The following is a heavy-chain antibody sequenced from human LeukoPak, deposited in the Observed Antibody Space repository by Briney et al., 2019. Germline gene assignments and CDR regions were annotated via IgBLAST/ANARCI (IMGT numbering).Heavy chain of an antibody. CDR3: ARGPVGATTFHDY. D-gene: IGHD1-26*01. CDR1: GYTFTGYY. Sequence: ASAKVSCKASGYTFTGYYMHWVRQAPGQGLEWMGRINPNSGGTNYAQKFQGRVTMTRDTSISTAYMELSRLRSDDTAVYYCARGPVGATTFHDYWGQGTLVTVSS. J-gene: IGHJ4*02. CDR2: INPNSGGT. V-gene: IGHV1-2*06.